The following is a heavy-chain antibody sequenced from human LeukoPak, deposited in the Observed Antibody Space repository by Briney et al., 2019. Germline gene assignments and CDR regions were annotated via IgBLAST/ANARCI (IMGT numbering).Heavy chain of an antibody. J-gene: IGHJ4*02. Sequence: PGGSLRPSCAASGFTFDDYAMHWVRQAPGKGLEWVSGISWNGDNIGYGDSVKGRFTISRDNAKNSLSLEMNSLRAEDTALYYCAKGIGPLTMGFDHWGQGTLVTVSS. CDR1: GFTFDDYA. V-gene: IGHV3-9*01. D-gene: IGHD2/OR15-2a*01. CDR3: AKGIGPLTMGFDH. CDR2: ISWNGDNI.